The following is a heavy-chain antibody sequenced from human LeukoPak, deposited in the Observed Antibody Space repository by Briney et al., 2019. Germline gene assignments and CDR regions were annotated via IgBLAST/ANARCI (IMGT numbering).Heavy chain of an antibody. CDR1: GFSVSHYY. D-gene: IGHD3-22*01. CDR3: ARDHHRRHYDSQARDTFDI. V-gene: IGHV3-53*01. J-gene: IGHJ3*02. Sequence: PGGSLRLSCAASGFSVSHYYMSWVRQAPGKGLEWVSVIYSGNRTNYADSVKGRFTISRDNAKNSLYLQMNSLRAEDTAVYYCARDHHRRHYDSQARDTFDIWGQGTMVTVSS. CDR2: IYSGNRT.